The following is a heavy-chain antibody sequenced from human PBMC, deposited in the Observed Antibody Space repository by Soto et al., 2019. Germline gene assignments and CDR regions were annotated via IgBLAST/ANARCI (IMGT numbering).Heavy chain of an antibody. Sequence: EVQLLESGGGLGQPGGSLRLSCAASGFTFSNYAMTWVRQAPGKGLEWVSTISGGGDGTFYADSVKGRFTISRDNSRNTVYLQMNSLRAEDTAVYYCAKKGLGSLTTYCNSGDCHYAFDIWGQGTMVTVSS. V-gene: IGHV3-23*01. D-gene: IGHD2-21*02. CDR3: AKKGLGSLTTYCNSGDCHYAFDI. CDR1: GFTFSNYA. J-gene: IGHJ3*02. CDR2: ISGGGDGT.